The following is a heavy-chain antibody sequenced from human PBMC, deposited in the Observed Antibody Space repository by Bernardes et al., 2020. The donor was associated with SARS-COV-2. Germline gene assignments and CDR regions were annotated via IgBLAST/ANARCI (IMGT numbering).Heavy chain of an antibody. CDR1: GGSISSGSYY. CDR3: ARDEGYSYGTYGLDV. CDR2: IYTSGST. J-gene: IGHJ6*02. Sequence: SETLSLTCTVSGGSISSGSYYWNWIRQPAGEGLEWIGRIYTSGSTNYNPSLKSRVTISVDTSKNQFSLKLASVTAADTAVYFCARDEGYSYGTYGLDVWGQGTTVTVSS. D-gene: IGHD5-18*01. V-gene: IGHV4-61*02.